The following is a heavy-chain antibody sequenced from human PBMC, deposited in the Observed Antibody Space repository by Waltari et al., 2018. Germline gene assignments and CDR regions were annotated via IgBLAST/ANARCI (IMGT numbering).Heavy chain of an antibody. D-gene: IGHD4-17*01. CDR1: GFTVSSNY. CDR3: ARGAGDYDY. Sequence: EVQLVASGGGLVQPGGSLSLSCAASGFTVSSNYMSWGRQAPGKGLAWVSVIYSGGRTYYADAVKGRFTSSRDKSKNTLYLQMNSLRAVDKAVYYCARGAGDYDYWGQGTLVTVSS. CDR2: IYSGGRT. J-gene: IGHJ4*02. V-gene: IGHV3-66*02.